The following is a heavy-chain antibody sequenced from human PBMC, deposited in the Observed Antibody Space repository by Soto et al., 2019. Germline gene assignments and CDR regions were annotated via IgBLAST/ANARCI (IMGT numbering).Heavy chain of an antibody. J-gene: IGHJ4*02. CDR1: GDSVSSNRSG. CDR3: ARSYTSDWDTTLDN. CDR2: TYYRSNWYN. V-gene: IGHV6-1*01. D-gene: IGHD6-19*01. Sequence: SQTLSLTCAISGDSVSSNRSGWNWIRQSPSRGLEWLGRTYYRSNWYNDYAVFVKSRIAINPDTSKNQISLQLNSVTPEDTAVYYCARSYTSDWDTTLDNWGQGTLVTVSS.